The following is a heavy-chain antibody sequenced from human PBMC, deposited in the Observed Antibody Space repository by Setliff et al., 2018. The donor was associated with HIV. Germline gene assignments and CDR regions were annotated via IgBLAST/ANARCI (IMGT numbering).Heavy chain of an antibody. V-gene: IGHV3-30*12. Sequence: PGGSLRLSCVASGFTFSISGMHWVRQAPGKGLEGVTYIEYDESNKRYADNVKGRFTISRDNSKNTLYLQMNSLRAEDTAVYYCARDKDEDYGSTSFDYWGQGILVTVSS. CDR3: ARDKDEDYGSTSFDY. J-gene: IGHJ4*02. CDR2: IEYDESNK. D-gene: IGHD4-17*01. CDR1: GFTFSISG.